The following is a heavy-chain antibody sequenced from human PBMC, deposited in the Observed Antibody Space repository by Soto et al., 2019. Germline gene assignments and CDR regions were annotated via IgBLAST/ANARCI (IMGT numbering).Heavy chain of an antibody. CDR3: ARDKVYGDYSFDF. D-gene: IGHD4-17*01. V-gene: IGHV1-46*01. J-gene: IGHJ4*02. Sequence: VSLVQSGAEVKKPGASVNVSCKAFGYIFSNSHIHWVRQAPGQGLEWMGIINPNTAGTSYPQKFQGRVTLTRDTSTSTVHMEMSSLTSEDTAVYYCARDKVYGDYSFDFWGQGTLVTVSS. CDR1: GYIFSNSH. CDR2: INPNTAGT.